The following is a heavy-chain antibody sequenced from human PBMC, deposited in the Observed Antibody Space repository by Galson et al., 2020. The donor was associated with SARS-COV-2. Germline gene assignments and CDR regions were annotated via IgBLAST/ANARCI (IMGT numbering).Heavy chain of an antibody. D-gene: IGHD1-26*01. CDR2: ISSNGSNS. CDR1: GFTFSNYV. J-gene: IGHJ4*02. CDR3: ARGGEWELPYYFDY. Sequence: GGSLRLSCAASGFTFSNYVMHWVRQAPAKGPEWVAVISSNGSNSFYADSLKGRFTISRDNSKSTLYLQMNSLRAEDTAVYYCARGGEWELPYYFDYWGQGTLVTVSS. V-gene: IGHV3-30*04.